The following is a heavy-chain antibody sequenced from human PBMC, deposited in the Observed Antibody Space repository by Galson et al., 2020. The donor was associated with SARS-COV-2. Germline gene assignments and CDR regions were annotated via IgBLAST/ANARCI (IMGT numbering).Heavy chain of an antibody. CDR2: ISSSRSYI. CDR3: ARDRGSYNSCWYRLFDY. V-gene: IGHV3-21*01. Sequence: GGSLRLSCEASGFTLSSYSMNCVRQAPGKGPEWVSSISSSRSYIYYADSVKGRFTISRDNAKNSLYLQMNSLRAEDTAVYYCARDRGSYNSCWYRLFDYWGQGTLVTVSS. D-gene: IGHD6-19*01. CDR1: GFTLSSYS. J-gene: IGHJ4*02.